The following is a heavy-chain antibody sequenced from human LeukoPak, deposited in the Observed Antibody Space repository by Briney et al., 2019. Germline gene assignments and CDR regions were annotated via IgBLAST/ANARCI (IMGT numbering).Heavy chain of an antibody. V-gene: IGHV3-30*02. CDR2: IRYDGSNK. CDR1: GFTFSSYG. J-gene: IGHJ4*02. Sequence: GGSLRLSCAASGFTFSSYGMHWVRQAPGKGLEWVAFIRYDGSNKYYADSVKGRFTISRDNSKNTLYLQMNSLRAEDTAVYYCAKDRVPMLKPPVVRGGYSGGYWGQGTLVTVSS. CDR3: AKDRVPMLKPPVVRGGYSGGY. D-gene: IGHD1-26*01.